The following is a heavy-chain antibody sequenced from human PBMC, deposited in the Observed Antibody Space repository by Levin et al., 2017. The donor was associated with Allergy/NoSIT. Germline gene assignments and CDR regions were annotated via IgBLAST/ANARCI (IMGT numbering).Heavy chain of an antibody. CDR3: ARDVYLGQWPPQYTMDV. Sequence: RAGGSLRLSCVASGFTFDDYAMHWVRQAPGKGLEWVSIINWNSGTIAYADSVRGRFTVSRDNAKNSLYLQMNSLRAEDTALYYCARDVYLGQWPPQYTMDVWGQGTTVTVS. CDR2: INWNSGTI. D-gene: IGHD6-19*01. V-gene: IGHV3-9*01. CDR1: GFTFDDYA. J-gene: IGHJ6*02.